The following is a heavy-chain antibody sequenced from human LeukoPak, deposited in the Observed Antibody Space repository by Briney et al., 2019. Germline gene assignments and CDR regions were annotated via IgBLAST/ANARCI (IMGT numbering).Heavy chain of an antibody. V-gene: IGHV4-4*07. D-gene: IGHD3-10*01. CDR3: AREGTMGNWFDP. Sequence: SETPSLTCTVSGGSISSYYWSWIRQPAGKGLEWIGRIYTSGSTNYNPSLKSRVTMSVDTSKNQFSLKLSSVTAADTAVYYCAREGTMGNWFDPWGQGTLVTVSS. CDR1: GGSISSYY. CDR2: IYTSGST. J-gene: IGHJ5*02.